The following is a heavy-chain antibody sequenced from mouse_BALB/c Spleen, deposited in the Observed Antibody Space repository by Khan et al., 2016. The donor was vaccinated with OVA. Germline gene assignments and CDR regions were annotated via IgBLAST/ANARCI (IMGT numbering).Heavy chain of an antibody. CDR3: TRIYRSDFDY. V-gene: IGHV1-20*02. CDR2: INPHIGET. J-gene: IGHJ2*01. CDR1: GYSFTGYF. D-gene: IGHD1-1*01. Sequence: EVQLQESGPDLVKPGASVKISCKASGYSFTGYFMNWVMQSHGKSLEWIGRINPHIGETFYNQKFKDKATLTVDESSSTAHMELRKLASEDSAVYYCTRIYRSDFDYWGQGTTLTVSS.